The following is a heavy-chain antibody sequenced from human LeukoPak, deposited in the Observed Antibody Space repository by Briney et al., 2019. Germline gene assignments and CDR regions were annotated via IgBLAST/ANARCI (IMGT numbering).Heavy chain of an antibody. Sequence: GGSLRLSCAVSGFTFSDYYMSWIRQTPEKGLEWVPYISSSGSVIFYADSVKGRFIISRDNTKNSLYLQMDSLRAEDTAVYYCARVVYCNGGICQIFAFDTWGQGTMVTVSS. CDR2: ISSSGSVI. V-gene: IGHV3-11*01. CDR3: ARVVYCNGGICQIFAFDT. J-gene: IGHJ3*02. D-gene: IGHD4-23*01. CDR1: GFTFSDYY.